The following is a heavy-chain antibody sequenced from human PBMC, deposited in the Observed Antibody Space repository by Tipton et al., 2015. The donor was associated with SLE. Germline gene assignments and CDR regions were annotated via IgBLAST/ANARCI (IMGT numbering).Heavy chain of an antibody. J-gene: IGHJ5*02. V-gene: IGHV4-39*07. D-gene: IGHD3-16*01. CDR2: IYYSGST. CDR1: GGSISTSTYY. CDR3: ARHGGSGSIFDP. Sequence: TLSLTCSVSGGSISTSTYYWGWIRQPPGKGLEWIGSIYYSGSTYSKPSLQSRVTIFIDMSKNQFSLNLSSVTAADTAVYYCARHGGSGSIFDPWGQGTLVTVSS.